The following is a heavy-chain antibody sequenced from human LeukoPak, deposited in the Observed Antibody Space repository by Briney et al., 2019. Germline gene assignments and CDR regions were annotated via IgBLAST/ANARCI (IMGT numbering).Heavy chain of an antibody. J-gene: IGHJ4*02. CDR2: IYQSGST. CDR1: GGSLSSGHSY. D-gene: IGHD3-22*01. V-gene: IGHV4-30-2*01. Sequence: PSETLSLTCTVSGGSLSSGHSYWSWIRQPPGKGLEWIGYIYQSGSTYCNPSLKSRVTISVDTSKNQFSLKLSSVTAADTAVYYCGRDRRATYYYDSSGYYSDFWGQGTLVTVSS. CDR3: GRDRRATYYYDSSGYYSDF.